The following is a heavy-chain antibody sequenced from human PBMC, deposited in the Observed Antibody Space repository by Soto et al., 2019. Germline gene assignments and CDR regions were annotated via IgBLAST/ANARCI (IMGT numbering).Heavy chain of an antibody. J-gene: IGHJ4*02. CDR1: GFTFSSYG. Sequence: PGGSLRLSCAASGFTFSSYGMHWVRQAPGKGLEWVAVISYDGSNKYYADSVKGRFTISRDNSKNTLYLQMNSLRAEDTAVYYCAKDDGRVVVPDYWGQATLVTVSS. CDR3: AKDDGRVVVPDY. V-gene: IGHV3-30*18. CDR2: ISYDGSNK. D-gene: IGHD3-22*01.